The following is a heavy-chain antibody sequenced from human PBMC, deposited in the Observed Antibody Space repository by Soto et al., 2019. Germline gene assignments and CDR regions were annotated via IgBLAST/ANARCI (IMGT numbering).Heavy chain of an antibody. Sequence: GGSLRLSCAASGFTFSSYSMNWVRQAPGKGLDWVSYISSSSSAIYYADSVKGRFTISRNNAKNSLYLQMNSLRAQDTAVYYCARVGRDIAVAPAAMRAAFDMWGKGTMVPVS. J-gene: IGHJ3*02. V-gene: IGHV3-48*01. CDR3: ARVGRDIAVAPAAMRAAFDM. CDR2: ISSSSSAI. CDR1: GFTFSSYS. D-gene: IGHD2-2*01.